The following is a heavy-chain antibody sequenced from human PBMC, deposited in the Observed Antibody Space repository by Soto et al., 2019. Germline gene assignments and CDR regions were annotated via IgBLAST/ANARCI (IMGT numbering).Heavy chain of an antibody. CDR2: IKSKTDGGTT. CDR3: TTGYYGSGSWSYYYYYGMDV. J-gene: IGHJ6*02. CDR1: GFTFSNAW. Sequence: GGSLRLSCAASGFTFSNAWMNWVRQAPGKGLEWVGRIKSKTDGGTTDYAAPVEGRFTISRDDSKNTLYLQMNSLKTEDTAVYYCTTGYYGSGSWSYYYYYGMDVWGQGTTVTVSS. D-gene: IGHD3-10*01. V-gene: IGHV3-15*07.